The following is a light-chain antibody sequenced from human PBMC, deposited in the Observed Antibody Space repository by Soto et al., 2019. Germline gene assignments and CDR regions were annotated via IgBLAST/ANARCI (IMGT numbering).Light chain of an antibody. Sequence: QSVLTQPPSASGTPGPRGTISCSGSSSNSGSNTVNWYQQLPGTAPKLLIYSNNQRPSGVPDRFSGSKSGTSASLAISGLQSEDEADYYCAAWDDSLNGFYVFGTGTTVTVL. CDR3: AAWDDSLNGFYV. J-gene: IGLJ1*01. CDR1: SSNSGSNT. CDR2: SNN. V-gene: IGLV1-44*01.